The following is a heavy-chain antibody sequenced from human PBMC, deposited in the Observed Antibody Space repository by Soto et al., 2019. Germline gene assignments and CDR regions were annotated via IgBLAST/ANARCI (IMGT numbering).Heavy chain of an antibody. CDR1: GFTFSSYA. CDR2: ISYDGSNK. CDR3: GKASTYPLDGVDV. J-gene: IGHJ6*02. Sequence: PGGSLRLSCAASGFTFSSYAMHWVRQAPGKGLEWVAVISYDGSNKYYADSVKGRFTISRDNSKNTLYLQMNSLRAEDTAIYYCGKASTYPLDGVDVWGQGTTVTVSS. D-gene: IGHD3-16*01. V-gene: IGHV3-30-3*01.